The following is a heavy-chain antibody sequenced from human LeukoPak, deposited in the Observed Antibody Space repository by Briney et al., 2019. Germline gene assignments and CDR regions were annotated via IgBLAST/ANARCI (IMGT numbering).Heavy chain of an antibody. CDR1: GFTFSGSA. J-gene: IGHJ4*02. V-gene: IGHV3-73*01. D-gene: IGHD6-19*01. CDR3: TRTNSSGTHY. Sequence: GGSLRLSCAASGFTFSGSAMHWVRQASGKGLEWVGRIRSKANSYATAYAASVKGRLTISRDDSKNTAYLQMNSLKTEDTAVYYCTRTNSSGTHYWGQGTLVTVST. CDR2: IRSKANSYAT.